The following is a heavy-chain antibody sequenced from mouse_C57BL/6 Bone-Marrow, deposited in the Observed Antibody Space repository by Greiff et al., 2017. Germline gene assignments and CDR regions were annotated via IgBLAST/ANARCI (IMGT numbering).Heavy chain of an antibody. CDR2: ISDGGSYT. Sequence: EVQLVESGGGLVKPGGSLKLSCAASGFTFSSYAMSWVRQTPEKRLEWVATISDGGSYTYYPDNVKGRFTISRDNAKNNLYLQMSHLKSEDTAMYYCARASYPFAYWGQGTLVTVSA. J-gene: IGHJ3*01. CDR1: GFTFSSYA. D-gene: IGHD6-5*01. CDR3: ARASYPFAY. V-gene: IGHV5-4*01.